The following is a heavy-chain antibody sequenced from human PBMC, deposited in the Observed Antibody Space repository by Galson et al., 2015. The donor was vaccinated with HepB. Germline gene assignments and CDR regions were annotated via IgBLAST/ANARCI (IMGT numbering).Heavy chain of an antibody. V-gene: IGHV3-21*01. CDR2: ITSSGSYI. Sequence: SLRLSCAASGFNFSTYSMNWVRQAPAKGLEWVSSITSSGSYISYAGSLKGRFTISRDNAKNSLYLQMDSLRAEDTAIYYCARRGVGDYWGQGTLVIVSS. D-gene: IGHD3-10*01. J-gene: IGHJ4*02. CDR3: ARRGVGDY. CDR1: GFNFSTYS.